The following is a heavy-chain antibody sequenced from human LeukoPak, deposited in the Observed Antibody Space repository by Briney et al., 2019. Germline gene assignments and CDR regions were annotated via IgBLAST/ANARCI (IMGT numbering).Heavy chain of an antibody. CDR3: ASAEVLRYFDWFPTPFDY. CDR1: DGSLSGYY. V-gene: IGHV4-34*01. D-gene: IGHD3-9*01. J-gene: IGHJ4*02. Sequence: PSETLFLTCAVYDGSLSGYYWSWIRQPPGKGLEWIGEINHSGSTNYNPSLKSRVTISVDTSKNQFSLKLSSVTAADTAVYYCASAEVLRYFDWFPTPFDYWGQGTLVTVSS. CDR2: INHSGST.